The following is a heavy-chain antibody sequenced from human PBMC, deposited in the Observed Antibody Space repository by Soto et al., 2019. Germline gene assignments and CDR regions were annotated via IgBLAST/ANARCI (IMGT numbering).Heavy chain of an antibody. CDR1: GYTFTSYG. Sequence: ASVKVSCKASGYTFTSYGISWVRQAPGQGLEWMGWISAYNGNTNYAQKLQGRVTMTTDTSTSTAYMELRSLRSDDTAVYYCARGDEGYCSSTSCHLHYSMDVWGQGTTVTVSS. J-gene: IGHJ6*02. D-gene: IGHD2-2*01. CDR2: ISAYNGNT. CDR3: ARGDEGYCSSTSCHLHYSMDV. V-gene: IGHV1-18*01.